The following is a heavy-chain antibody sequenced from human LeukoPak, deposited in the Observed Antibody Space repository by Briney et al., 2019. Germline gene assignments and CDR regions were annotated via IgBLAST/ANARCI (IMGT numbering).Heavy chain of an antibody. V-gene: IGHV3-30*02. CDR3: VKAGYCTSTSCYRRFDY. CDR2: IRYDGSNK. D-gene: IGHD2-2*01. Sequence: PGGSLRLSCGASGFTFSNYGMHWVRQAPGKGLEWVAFIRYDGSNKDYADSVKGRFTISRDNSKNTLYLQMNSLRAEDTALYYCVKAGYCTSTSCYRRFDYWGQGTLVTVSS. J-gene: IGHJ4*02. CDR1: GFTFSNYG.